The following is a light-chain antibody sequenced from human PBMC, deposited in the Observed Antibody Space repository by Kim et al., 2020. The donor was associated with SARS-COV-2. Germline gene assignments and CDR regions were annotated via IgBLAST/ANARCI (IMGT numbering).Light chain of an antibody. V-gene: IGLV1-44*01. CDR3: AAWDDSLNGHMV. J-gene: IGLJ2*01. CDR2: GDN. CDR1: RSNIGGNV. Sequence: QSVLTQPPSASGTPGQRVTIPCSGTRSNIGGNVVSWYQQLPGAAPKLLIGGDNRRPSGVPDRFSGSKSGTSASLAISGLQTEDEGDYFCAAWDDSLNGHMVFGGGTQLTVL.